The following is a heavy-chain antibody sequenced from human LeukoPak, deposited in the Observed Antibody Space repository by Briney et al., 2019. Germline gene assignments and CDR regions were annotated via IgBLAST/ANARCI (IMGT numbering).Heavy chain of an antibody. Sequence: GGPLRLSCAASGFTFSSYAMSWVRQAPGKGLEWVSAISGSGGSTYYADSVKGRFTISRDNSKNTLYLQMNSLRAEDTAVYYCAKSGSGWLYNWFDPWGQGTLVTVSS. CDR3: AKSGSGWLYNWFDP. D-gene: IGHD6-19*01. CDR2: ISGSGGST. CDR1: GFTFSSYA. J-gene: IGHJ5*02. V-gene: IGHV3-23*01.